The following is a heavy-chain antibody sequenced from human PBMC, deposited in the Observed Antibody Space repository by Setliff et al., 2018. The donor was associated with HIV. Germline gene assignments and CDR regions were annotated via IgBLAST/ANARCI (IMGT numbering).Heavy chain of an antibody. J-gene: IGHJ3*01. CDR1: GFTFSSYV. V-gene: IGHV3-23*01. CDR2: ITDRGDKT. CDR3: ARDRPRRIVVATNLPNAFDV. D-gene: IGHD2-15*01. Sequence: AGGSLRLSCAASGFTFSSYVMNWVRQAPGKGLEWVSGITDRGDKTYYADSVKGRFTISRDNSNNTLYLQMHGLRAGDTAVYYCARDRPRRIVVATNLPNAFDVWGHGTLVTVSS.